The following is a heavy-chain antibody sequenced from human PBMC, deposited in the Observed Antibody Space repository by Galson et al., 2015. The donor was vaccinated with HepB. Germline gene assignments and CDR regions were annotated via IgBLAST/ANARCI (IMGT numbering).Heavy chain of an antibody. Sequence: SETLSLTCTVSGGSISSYYWSWIRQPPGKGLEWIGYIYYSGSTNYNPSLKSRVTISVDTSKNQFSLKLSSVTAADTAVYYCARQALAVAGHDAFDIWGQGTMVTVSS. CDR3: ARQALAVAGHDAFDI. D-gene: IGHD6-19*01. V-gene: IGHV4-59*08. J-gene: IGHJ3*02. CDR2: IYYSGST. CDR1: GGSISSYY.